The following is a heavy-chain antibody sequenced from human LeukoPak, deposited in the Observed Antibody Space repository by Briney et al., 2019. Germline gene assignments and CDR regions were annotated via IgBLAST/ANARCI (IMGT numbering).Heavy chain of an antibody. J-gene: IGHJ3*02. Sequence: GGTLRLSCAASGFTFSSYGMSWVRQAPGKGLEWVSAISGSGGSTYYADSVKGRFTISRDNSKNTLYLQMNSLRAEDTAVYYCAKRRIRWELLSAFDIWGQGTMVTVSS. V-gene: IGHV3-23*01. CDR1: GFTFSSYG. CDR2: ISGSGGST. D-gene: IGHD1-26*01. CDR3: AKRRIRWELLSAFDI.